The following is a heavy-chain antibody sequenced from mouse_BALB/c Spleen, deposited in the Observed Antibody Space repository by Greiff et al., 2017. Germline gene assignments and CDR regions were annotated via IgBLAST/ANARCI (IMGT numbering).Heavy chain of an antibody. J-gene: IGHJ3*01. CDR3: ALGGYAY. Sequence: QVQLKESGADLAKPGASVKMSCKASGYTFTSYWMHWVKQRPGQGLEWIGYINPSTGYTEYNQKFKDKATLTADKSSSTAYMQLSSLTSEDSAVYYCALGGYAYWGQGTLVTVSA. V-gene: IGHV1-7*01. CDR1: GYTFTSYW. D-gene: IGHD2-2*01. CDR2: INPSTGYT.